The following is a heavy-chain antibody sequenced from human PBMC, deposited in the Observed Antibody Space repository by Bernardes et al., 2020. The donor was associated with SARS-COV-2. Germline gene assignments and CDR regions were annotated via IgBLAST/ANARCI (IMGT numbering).Heavy chain of an antibody. J-gene: IGHJ4*02. CDR1: GYTLTELS. CDR2: FDPEDGET. D-gene: IGHD1-26*01. V-gene: IGHV1-24*01. Sequence: ASVKVSCKVSGYTLTELSMHWVRQAPGKGLEWMGGFDPEDGETIYAQKFQGRVTITADESTSTAYMELSSLRSEDTAVYYCARDRVGATSLDYWGQGTLVTVSS. CDR3: ARDRVGATSLDY.